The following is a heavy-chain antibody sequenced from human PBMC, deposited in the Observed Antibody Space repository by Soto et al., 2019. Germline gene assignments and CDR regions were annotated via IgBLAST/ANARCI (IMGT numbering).Heavy chain of an antibody. CDR2: ISHDDRFK. Sequence: GVPLSLSCEATVFGFARHTLHWLRQAPGKGLEWLSLISHDDRFKIYADSAKGRFTISRDNSRNTLYLEMNTLGPEDTARYYCATSQFLIIVARGNYWGQGTLVTVSS. CDR3: ATSQFLIIVARGNY. J-gene: IGHJ4*02. D-gene: IGHD3-22*01. CDR1: VFGFARHT. V-gene: IGHV3-30*14.